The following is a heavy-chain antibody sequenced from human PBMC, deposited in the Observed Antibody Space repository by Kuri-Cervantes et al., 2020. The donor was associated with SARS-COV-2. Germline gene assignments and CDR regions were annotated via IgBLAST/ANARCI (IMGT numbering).Heavy chain of an antibody. V-gene: IGHV3-23*03. D-gene: IGHD6-19*01. CDR2: IYRGGSST. Sequence: GESLKISCAASGFTFSSYAMSWVRQAPGKGLEWVSVIYRGGSSTYYAASVEVRFTISRDNSKNTLYLQMNSLRAEDTAVYYCAKDIALAGHFDYCGQGTLVTVSS. CDR1: GFTFSSYA. CDR3: AKDIALAGHFDY. J-gene: IGHJ4*02.